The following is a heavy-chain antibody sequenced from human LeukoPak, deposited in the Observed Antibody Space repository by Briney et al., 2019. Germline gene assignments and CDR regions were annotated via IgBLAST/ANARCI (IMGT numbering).Heavy chain of an antibody. CDR3: ARDGVAGSSDAFDI. CDR1: GYTVIGYY. D-gene: IGHD6-19*01. V-gene: IGHV1-2*02. Sequence: ASVKVSCKASGYTVIGYYMHWVQQAPGQGLEWMGWIDPYSGGTHFAQRFQGRVSMTLDTSISTAYMELTRLTSDDTAVYYCARDGVAGSSDAFDIWGQGTMVTVSA. J-gene: IGHJ3*02. CDR2: IDPYSGGT.